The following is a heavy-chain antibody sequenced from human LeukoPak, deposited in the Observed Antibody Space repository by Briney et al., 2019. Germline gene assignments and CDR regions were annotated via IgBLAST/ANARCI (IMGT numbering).Heavy chain of an antibody. CDR1: GGSFSGYY. CDR3: ATTSIAAAPPLYYYYYGMTS. V-gene: IGHV4-34*01. Sequence: SETLSLTCAVYGGSFSGYYWSWIRQPPGKGLEWIGEINHSGSTNYNPSLKSRVTISVDTSKNQFSLKLSSVTAADTAVYYCATTSIAAAPPLYYYYYGMTSGAKGPRSPSP. D-gene: IGHD6-13*01. CDR2: INHSGST. J-gene: IGHJ6*02.